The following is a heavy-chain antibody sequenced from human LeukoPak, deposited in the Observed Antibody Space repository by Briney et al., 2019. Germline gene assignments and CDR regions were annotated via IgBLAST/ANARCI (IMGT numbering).Heavy chain of an antibody. CDR1: GFTFSSYW. Sequence: PGGSLRLSCAASGFTFSSYWMHWVRQAPGKGLVWVSRINSDGSSTNYADSVKGRFTISRDNAKNTLYLQMNSLRAEDTAVYYCARTHCSSTSCYRHFDYWGQGTLVTVSS. CDR3: ARTHCSSTSCYRHFDY. D-gene: IGHD2-2*02. J-gene: IGHJ4*02. V-gene: IGHV3-74*01. CDR2: INSDGSST.